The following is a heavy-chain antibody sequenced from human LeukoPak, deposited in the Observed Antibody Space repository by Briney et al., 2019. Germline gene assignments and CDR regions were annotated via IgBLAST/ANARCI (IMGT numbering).Heavy chain of an antibody. J-gene: IGHJ4*02. V-gene: IGHV4-30-4*01. CDR2: IDYSGST. CDR3: ARDPGKDGYNYSFDY. Sequence: SETLSLTCTVSGGSISSGDYYWSWIRQPPGKGLEWVGYIDYSGSTYYNPSLKSRLTISMDTSKNQFSLRLSSVTAADTAVYYCARDPGKDGYNYSFDYWGQGTLVTVSS. CDR1: GGSISSGDYY. D-gene: IGHD5-24*01.